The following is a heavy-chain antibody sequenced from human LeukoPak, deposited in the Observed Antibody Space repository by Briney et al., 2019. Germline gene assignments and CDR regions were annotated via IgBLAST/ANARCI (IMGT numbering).Heavy chain of an antibody. CDR2: LYTGGKT. CDR1: GFTISSYH. V-gene: IGHV3-53*01. D-gene: IGHD2-2*01. Sequence: PGGSLRLSCAASGFTISSYHMSWVRQAPGKGLEWVSVLYTGGKTSYEGAVRGRFTVSRDNSKNTLSLEMNSLRAEDTAVYYCARDSTFDIWGQGTVVTVSS. CDR3: ARDSTFDI. J-gene: IGHJ3*02.